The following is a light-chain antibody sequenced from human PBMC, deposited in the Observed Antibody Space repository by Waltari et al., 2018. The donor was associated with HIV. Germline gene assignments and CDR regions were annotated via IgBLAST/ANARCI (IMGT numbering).Light chain of an antibody. CDR1: SSDVGAYNH. Sequence: QSALTQPASVSGSPGQSITIYCTGTSSDVGAYNHVSWFQQFPGKAPQLIIYDVSNRPSGVSDRFSGSKSGNTASLAISGLQAADEAEYYCSSYSGTSSVVFGTGTKVSVL. CDR3: SSYSGTSSVV. V-gene: IGLV2-14*03. CDR2: DVS. J-gene: IGLJ1*01.